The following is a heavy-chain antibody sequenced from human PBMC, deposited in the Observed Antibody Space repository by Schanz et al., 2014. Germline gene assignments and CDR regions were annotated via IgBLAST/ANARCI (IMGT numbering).Heavy chain of an antibody. CDR1: GYTFSSYT. Sequence: QEQLVQSGAEVRKPGASVKVSCKASGYTFSSYTISWMRQAPGQGLEWMGKIIPVLNIATYAQRFQGRVSITADTSTNTAYMELSSLTSEDTAVHYCARGRGFYDYWGQGTLVTVSS. J-gene: IGHJ4*02. CDR2: IIPVLNIA. D-gene: IGHD3-10*01. V-gene: IGHV1-69*02. CDR3: ARGRGFYDY.